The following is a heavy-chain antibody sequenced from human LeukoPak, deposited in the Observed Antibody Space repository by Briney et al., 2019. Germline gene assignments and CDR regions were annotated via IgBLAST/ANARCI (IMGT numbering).Heavy chain of an antibody. CDR3: ARVHAMVRGVIDY. Sequence: SETLSLTCTVSGGSISSYYWSWIRQPPGKGLEWIGYIYYSGGTNYNPSLKSRVTISVDTSKNQFSLKLSSVTAADTAVYYCARVHAMVRGVIDYWGQGTLVTVSS. CDR1: GGSISSYY. D-gene: IGHD3-10*01. CDR2: IYYSGGT. J-gene: IGHJ4*02. V-gene: IGHV4-59*01.